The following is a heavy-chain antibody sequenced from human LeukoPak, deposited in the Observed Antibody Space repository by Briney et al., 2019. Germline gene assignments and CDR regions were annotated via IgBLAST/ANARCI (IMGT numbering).Heavy chain of an antibody. Sequence: GGSLRLSCAASGFTFSSYSMNWVRQAPGKGLEWVSSISSSSSYIYYADSVKGRFTISRDNAKNSLYLQMNSLRAEDTAVYYCAASITGLSYDYWGQGTLVTVSS. J-gene: IGHJ4*02. D-gene: IGHD1-14*01. CDR2: ISSSSSYI. CDR3: AASITGLSYDY. V-gene: IGHV3-21*01. CDR1: GFTFSSYS.